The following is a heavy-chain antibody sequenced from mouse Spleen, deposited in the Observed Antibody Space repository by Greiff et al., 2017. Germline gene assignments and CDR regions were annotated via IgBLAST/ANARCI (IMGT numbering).Heavy chain of an antibody. J-gene: IGHJ3*01. CDR1: GYTFTSYW. CDR2: IYPSDSET. CDR3: ARRGLFAWFAY. V-gene: IGHV1-61*01. Sequence: VKLQQPGAELVRPGSSVKLSCKASGYTFTSYWMDWVKQRPGQGLEWIGNIYPSDSETHYNQKFKDKATLTVDKSSSTAYMQLSSLTSEDSAVYYCARRGLFAWFAYWGQGTLVTVSA.